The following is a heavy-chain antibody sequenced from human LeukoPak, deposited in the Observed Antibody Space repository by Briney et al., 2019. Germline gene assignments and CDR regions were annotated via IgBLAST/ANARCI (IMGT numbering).Heavy chain of an antibody. CDR3: ARAEVVVVPERYFDL. CDR1: GGSISSYY. Sequence: SETLSLTCTVSGGSISSYYWSWLRQPAGKGLEWIGRIYTSGSTNQNPPLKSRVTMSVDTSKNQFSLKLSSVTAADTAVYYCARAEVVVVPERYFDLWGRGTLVTVSS. D-gene: IGHD3-22*01. J-gene: IGHJ2*01. CDR2: IYTSGST. V-gene: IGHV4-4*07.